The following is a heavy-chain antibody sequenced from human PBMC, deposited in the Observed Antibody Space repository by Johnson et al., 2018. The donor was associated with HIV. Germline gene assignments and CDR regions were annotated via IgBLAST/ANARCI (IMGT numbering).Heavy chain of an antibody. CDR2: INWNGGST. Sequence: VQLVESGGGLIQPGGSLRLSCAASGFTFSSYGMHWVRQAPGKGLEWVSGINWNGGSTSYADSVKGRFTISRDNAKNSLYLQMNSLRAEDTALYYCARVGQLARTHAFDIWGQGTMVTVSS. J-gene: IGHJ3*02. D-gene: IGHD6-13*01. CDR3: ARVGQLARTHAFDI. V-gene: IGHV3-20*04. CDR1: GFTFSSYG.